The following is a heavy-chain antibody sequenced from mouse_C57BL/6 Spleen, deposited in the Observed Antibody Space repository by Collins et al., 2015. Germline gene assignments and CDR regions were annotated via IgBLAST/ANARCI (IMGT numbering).Heavy chain of an antibody. CDR2: INPYNGGT. CDR1: GYTFTDYY. CDR3: ARNTVVDYAMDY. D-gene: IGHD1-1*01. V-gene: IGHV1-19*01. J-gene: IGHJ4*01. Sequence: EVQLQQSGPVLVKPGASVKMSCKASGYTFTDYYMNWVKQSHGKSLEWIGVINPYNGGTSYNQKFKGKATLTVDKSSSIAYMELNSLTSEDSAVYYCARNTVVDYAMDYWGQGTSVTVSS.